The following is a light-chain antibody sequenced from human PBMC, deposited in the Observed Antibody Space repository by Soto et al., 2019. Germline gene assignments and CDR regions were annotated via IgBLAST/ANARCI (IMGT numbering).Light chain of an antibody. CDR2: DTS. J-gene: IGKJ4*01. CDR3: QQYDNPLLT. Sequence: EIVLTQSPATLSLSPGERATLSCRASQSVSSNLAWYQQKPGQAPRLLIYDTSNRATGIPARFSGSGSGTDFTLTLSSLQPEDIATYYCQQYDNPLLTFGGGTKVDIK. CDR1: QSVSSN. V-gene: IGKV3-11*01.